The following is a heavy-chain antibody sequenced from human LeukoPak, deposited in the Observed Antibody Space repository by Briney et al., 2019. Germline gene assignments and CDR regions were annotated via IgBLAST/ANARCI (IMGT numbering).Heavy chain of an antibody. CDR2: ISSAGATT. D-gene: IGHD3-9*01. V-gene: IGHV3-23*01. CDR3: AKGNFYHHDPAGYLEEHALDM. CDR1: GFTLRNYG. J-gene: IGHJ3*02. Sequence: GGSLRLSCGAFGFTLRNYGMTWVRQAPGKGLEWVSIISSAGATTYYAESVKGRFTISRDNSKNTVYLQMYSLRADDTAVYYCAKGNFYHHDPAGYLEEHALDMWGQGTMVTVSS.